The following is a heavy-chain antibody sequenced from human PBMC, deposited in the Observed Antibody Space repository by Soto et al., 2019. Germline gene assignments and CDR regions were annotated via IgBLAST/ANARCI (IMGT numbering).Heavy chain of an antibody. CDR1: GDSIGSSTNY. V-gene: IGHV4-39*01. CDR3: ARHEWLQLWLVTEY. J-gene: IGHJ4*02. D-gene: IGHD5-18*01. CDR2: IYHSGNT. Sequence: TLSLTCSVSGDSIGSSTNYWGWIRQPPGKGLEWIGTIYHSGNTYYNPTLKSRVAISVDMSKNQFSLRLNSVTAADTAVYYCARHEWLQLWLVTEYWGQGALVTVSS.